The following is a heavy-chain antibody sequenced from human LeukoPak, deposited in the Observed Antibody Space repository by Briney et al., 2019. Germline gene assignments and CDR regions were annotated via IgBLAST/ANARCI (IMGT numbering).Heavy chain of an antibody. Sequence: GASVKVSCKASGGTFSSYAISWVRQAPGQGLERMGRIIPILGIANYAQKFQGRVTITADKSTSTAYMELSSLRSEDTAVYYCARVGAYISSSPYYFDYWGQGTLVTVSS. CDR1: GGTFSSYA. J-gene: IGHJ4*02. D-gene: IGHD6-13*01. CDR2: IIPILGIA. CDR3: ARVGAYISSSPYYFDY. V-gene: IGHV1-69*04.